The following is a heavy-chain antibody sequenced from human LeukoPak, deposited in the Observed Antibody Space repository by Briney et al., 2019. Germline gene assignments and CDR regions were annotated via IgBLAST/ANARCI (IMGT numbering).Heavy chain of an antibody. J-gene: IGHJ3*02. D-gene: IGHD5-24*01. CDR1: AYSISRGSY. V-gene: IGHV4-38-2*01. CDR3: AVGLHSGQFAFDI. CDR2: VYHSGSA. Sequence: KPSETLSLTCAVSAYSISRGSYWGWIRQPPGKGLEWIGSVYHSGSAYYNPSLKSRVTISVDTSKNQFSLKLTSVTAADTAVYYCAVGLHSGQFAFDIWGQGTMVTVSS.